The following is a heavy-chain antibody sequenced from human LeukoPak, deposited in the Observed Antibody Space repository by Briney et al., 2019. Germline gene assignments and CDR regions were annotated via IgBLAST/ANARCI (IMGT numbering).Heavy chain of an antibody. Sequence: SETLSLTCAVSGGSISSSNWWSWVRQPPGKGLEWIGEIYHSGSTNYNPSLKSRVTISVDKSKNQYSLKLSSVTAADTAVYYCAVRPKSVAFDIWGQGTMVTVSS. CDR1: GGSISSSNW. CDR3: AVRPKSVAFDI. V-gene: IGHV4-4*02. CDR2: IYHSGST. J-gene: IGHJ3*02.